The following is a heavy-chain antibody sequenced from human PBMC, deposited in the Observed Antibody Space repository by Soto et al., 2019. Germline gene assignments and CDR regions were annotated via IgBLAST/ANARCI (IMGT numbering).Heavy chain of an antibody. Sequence: QVQLQESGPGLVQPSETLSLTCTVSGGSITGYYWSWIRQPPGKGPEWIGNIHYSGRTNYNPSLSSRVTISGDTSKDQFSLRLCSVTAAETAVYYCARHSYYSDPARFDPWGQGTLVTVSS. CDR1: GGSITGYY. V-gene: IGHV4-59*08. D-gene: IGHD4-17*01. CDR3: ARHSYYSDPARFDP. CDR2: IHYSGRT. J-gene: IGHJ5*02.